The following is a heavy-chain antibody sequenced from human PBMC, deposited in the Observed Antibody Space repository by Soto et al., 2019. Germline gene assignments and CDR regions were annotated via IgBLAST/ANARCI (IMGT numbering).Heavy chain of an antibody. J-gene: IGHJ4*02. CDR3: AKDRDSSGWYVDY. CDR1: GFTFSSYG. D-gene: IGHD6-19*01. V-gene: IGHV3-30*18. CDR2: ISYDGSNK. Sequence: QVQLVESGGGVVQPGRSLRLSCAASGFTFSSYGMHWVRQAPGKGLEWVAVISYDGSNKYYADSVKGRFTISRDNSKNTLYLQMNSLRAEDTAVYYCAKDRDSSGWYVDYWGQGTLVTVSS.